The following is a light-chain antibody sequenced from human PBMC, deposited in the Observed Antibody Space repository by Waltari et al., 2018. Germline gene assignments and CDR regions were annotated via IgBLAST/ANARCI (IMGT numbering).Light chain of an antibody. CDR3: CSYAGSYV. J-gene: IGLJ1*01. CDR1: SSNVGSYNL. V-gene: IGLV2-23*02. Sequence: QSALTQPASVSGSPGQSITISCTGTSSNVGSYNLVSWYQQHPGKAPKLMIYEVSKRPSGVSNRFSGPKSGNTASLTISGLQAEDEADYYCCSYAGSYVFGTGTTVTVL. CDR2: EVS.